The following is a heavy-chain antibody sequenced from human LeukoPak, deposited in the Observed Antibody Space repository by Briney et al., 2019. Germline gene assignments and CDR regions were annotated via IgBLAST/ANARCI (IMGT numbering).Heavy chain of an antibody. V-gene: IGHV3-53*01. D-gene: IGHD6-19*01. J-gene: IGHJ4*02. CDR1: GFTVSSNY. Sequence: GGSLRLSCETSGFTVSSNYMSWVRQAPGKGLEWVSVIYDSGTTYYADSVKGRFLIFRDTSKNTVDLQMNSLRVEDTAVYYCAGRRSSGWYAYWGQGTLVTVSS. CDR2: IYDSGTT. CDR3: AGRRSSGWYAY.